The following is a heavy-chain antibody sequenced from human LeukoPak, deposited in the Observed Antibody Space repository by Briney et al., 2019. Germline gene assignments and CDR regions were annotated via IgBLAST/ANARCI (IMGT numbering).Heavy chain of an antibody. D-gene: IGHD6-19*01. J-gene: IGHJ3*02. CDR1: GGSISTYY. V-gene: IGHV4-59*08. Sequence: SETLSLTCTVSGGSISTYYWSWIRQPPGKGLEWIGYTYYSGSTNYNPSLKSRVTISLDTSKNQFSLKLSSVTAADTAVYYCARLGNSVAGIKGAFDIWGQGTMVTVSS. CDR3: ARLGNSVAGIKGAFDI. CDR2: TYYSGST.